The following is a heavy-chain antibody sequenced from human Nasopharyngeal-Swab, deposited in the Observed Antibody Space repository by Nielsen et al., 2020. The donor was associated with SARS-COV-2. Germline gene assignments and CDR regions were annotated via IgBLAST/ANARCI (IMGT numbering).Heavy chain of an antibody. Sequence: SLKISCAASGFTFSSYGMHWVRQAPGKGLEWVAVIWYDGSNKYYADSVKGRFTISSDNSKNTLYLQMNSLRAEETAVYYCARVAAPDYDFWSGYFTLDYWGQGTLVTVSS. D-gene: IGHD3-3*01. CDR3: ARVAAPDYDFWSGYFTLDY. CDR2: IWYDGSNK. J-gene: IGHJ4*02. V-gene: IGHV3-33*01. CDR1: GFTFSSYG.